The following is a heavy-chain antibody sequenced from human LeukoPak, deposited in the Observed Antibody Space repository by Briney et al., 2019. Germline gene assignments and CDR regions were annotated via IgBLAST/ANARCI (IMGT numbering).Heavy chain of an antibody. CDR1: GYTFTSYD. J-gene: IGHJ6*02. CDR2: MNPNSGNT. Sequence: ASVKVSCKASGYTFTSYDINWVRQATGQGLEWVGWMNPNSGNTGYAQKFQGRVTMTRNTSISTAYMELSSLRSEDTAVYYCARSHVLRFLEWLPGHYYYYGMDVWGQGTTVTVSS. V-gene: IGHV1-8*01. D-gene: IGHD3-3*01. CDR3: ARSHVLRFLEWLPGHYYYYGMDV.